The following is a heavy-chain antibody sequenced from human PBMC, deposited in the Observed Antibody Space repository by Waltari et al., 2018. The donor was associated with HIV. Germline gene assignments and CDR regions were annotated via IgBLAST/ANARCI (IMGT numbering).Heavy chain of an antibody. CDR3: VKDRGTFTMINEY. J-gene: IGHJ4*02. Sequence: QVQLVESGGGVVQPGRSLSISCAASGLSFSNSGMHWVRQAPGKGLEWVAVISYDGNNKNYADSVKGRFTISRDNSKNTLYLQMNSLRADDTALYYCVKDRGTFTMINEYWGQGTLVTVSS. D-gene: IGHD3-22*01. CDR2: ISYDGNNK. CDR1: GLSFSNSG. V-gene: IGHV3-30*18.